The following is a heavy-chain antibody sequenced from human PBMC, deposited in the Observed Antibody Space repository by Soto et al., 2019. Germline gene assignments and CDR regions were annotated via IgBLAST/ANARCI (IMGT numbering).Heavy chain of an antibody. CDR1: GFPFRTSG. V-gene: IGHV3-48*01. CDR3: ASETKYCTSTSCYDTFDI. J-gene: IGHJ3*02. D-gene: IGHD2-2*01. Sequence: EAQLVESGGGLVQPGGSLRLSCAASGFPFRTSGMNWVRQAPGKGLEWISHISSSGTIYSADSVKGRFTISRDNAKNSLYLQMNSRRAEDTAVYYCASETKYCTSTSCYDTFDIWGQGTLVTVSS. CDR2: ISSSGTI.